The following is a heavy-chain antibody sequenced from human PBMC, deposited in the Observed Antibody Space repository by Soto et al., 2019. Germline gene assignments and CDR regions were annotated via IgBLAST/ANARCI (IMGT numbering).Heavy chain of an antibody. V-gene: IGHV3-49*04. D-gene: IGHD3-3*01. J-gene: IGHJ6*02. Sequence: PGGSLRLSCSFSGFTSDDYDCGVTGVRQAPGKGLEWLGLIAGKTYGGTTQYAASVKGRFTMSRDDSKDVAYLQMRDLGIDDTAIYFCSRDGDYYGLDVWGQGTTVTVSS. CDR1: GFTSDDYDCG. CDR3: SRDGDYYGLDV. CDR2: IAGKTYGGTT.